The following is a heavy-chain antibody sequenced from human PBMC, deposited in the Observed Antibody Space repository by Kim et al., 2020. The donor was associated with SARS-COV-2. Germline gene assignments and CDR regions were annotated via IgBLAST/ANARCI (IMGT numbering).Heavy chain of an antibody. V-gene: IGHV4-39*07. D-gene: IGHD6-13*01. CDR1: GGSISSSSYY. Sequence: SETLSLTCTVSGGSISSSSYYWGWIRQPPGKGLEWIGSIYYSGSTYYNPSLKSRVTISVDTSKNQFSLKLSSVTAADTAVYYCAGYLVAAAGTPFNPSFDYWGQGTLVTVSS. CDR3: AGYLVAAAGTPFNPSFDY. J-gene: IGHJ4*02. CDR2: IYYSGST.